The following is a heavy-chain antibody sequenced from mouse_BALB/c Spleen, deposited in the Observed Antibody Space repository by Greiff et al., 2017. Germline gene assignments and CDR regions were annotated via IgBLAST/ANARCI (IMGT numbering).Heavy chain of an antibody. CDR2: ISSGGSYT. CDR1: GFTFSSYT. V-gene: IGHV5-6-4*01. J-gene: IGHJ4*01. D-gene: IGHD1-2*01. Sequence: EVQGVESGGGLVKPGGSLKLSCAASGFTFSSYTMSWVRQTPEKRLEWVATISSGGSYTYYPDSVKGRFTISRDNAKNTLYLQMSSLKSEDTAMYYCTRDGITTATHYAMDYWGQGTSVTVSS. CDR3: TRDGITTATHYAMDY.